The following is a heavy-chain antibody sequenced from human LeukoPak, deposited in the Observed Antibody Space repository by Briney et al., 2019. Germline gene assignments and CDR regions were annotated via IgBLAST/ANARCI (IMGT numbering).Heavy chain of an antibody. CDR1: GFTFSTYD. J-gene: IGHJ4*02. V-gene: IGHV3-13*01. Sequence: GGSLRLSCAACGFTFSTYDFHWVRQTTGKGLEWVSATGTAGDTWYSGSVKGRFTISRENAKSSMYLQMNSLRVGDTAVYYCARQNRNGFDYWGQGTLVTVSS. CDR3: ARQNRNGFDY. D-gene: IGHD2-8*01. CDR2: TGTAGDT.